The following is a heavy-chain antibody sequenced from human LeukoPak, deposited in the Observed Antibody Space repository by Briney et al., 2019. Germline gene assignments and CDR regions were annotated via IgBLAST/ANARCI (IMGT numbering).Heavy chain of an antibody. CDR1: GFTFSSYS. V-gene: IGHV3-23*01. CDR2: ISGGGGST. D-gene: IGHD1-26*01. CDR3: AKGGKWDVTPFDY. J-gene: IGHJ4*02. Sequence: GSLRLSCAASGFTFSSYSMNWVRQAPGKGLEWVSTISGGGGSTYYADSVKGRFTISRDNSKNTLYLQVNSLRAEDTAVYYCAKGGKWDVTPFDYWGQGTLVTVSS.